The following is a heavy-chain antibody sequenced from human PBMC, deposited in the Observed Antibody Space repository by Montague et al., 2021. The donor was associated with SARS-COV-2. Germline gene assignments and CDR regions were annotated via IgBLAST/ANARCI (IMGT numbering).Heavy chain of an antibody. J-gene: IGHJ4*02. CDR3: MRGFLRGPLDC. Sequence: SLRLSCAASGFTLDDYGMSWVRQVPGKGLEWVSGINKNGFSTDYADSVRGRFTISRDNAKNSLYIQMNSLRVEDTAFYYCMRGFLRGPLDCWGQGTLVTVSS. CDR2: INKNGFST. D-gene: IGHD3-3*01. CDR1: GFTLDDYG. V-gene: IGHV3-20*04.